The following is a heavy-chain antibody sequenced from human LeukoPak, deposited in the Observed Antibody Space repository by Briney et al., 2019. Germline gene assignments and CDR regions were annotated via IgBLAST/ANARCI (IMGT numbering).Heavy chain of an antibody. CDR1: GSSISSSY. CDR3: ARDKGPYWYFDL. Sequence: SETLSLTCTVSGSSISSSYYNWIRQPPGKGLEWIGNIYNSGTTDYNPSLKSRVTISLDTSKNQISLNLSSVTAADTAVYYCARDKGPYWYFDLWGRGTLVTVSS. CDR2: IYNSGTT. J-gene: IGHJ2*01. V-gene: IGHV4-59*01.